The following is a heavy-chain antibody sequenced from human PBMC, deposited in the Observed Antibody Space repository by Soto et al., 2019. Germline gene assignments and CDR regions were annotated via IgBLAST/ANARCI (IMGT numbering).Heavy chain of an antibody. D-gene: IGHD1-26*01. J-gene: IGHJ6*02. Sequence: HPGGSLRLSCTASGFSFSDYDMHWVRQAPGKGLEWVANIKQDGSEKYYVDSVKGRFTISRDNAKNSLYLQMNSLRAEDTAVYYCARQSFGGSYYYYYYGMDVWGQGTTVTVSS. CDR3: ARQSFGGSYYYYYYGMDV. CDR1: GFSFSDYD. CDR2: IKQDGSEK. V-gene: IGHV3-7*01.